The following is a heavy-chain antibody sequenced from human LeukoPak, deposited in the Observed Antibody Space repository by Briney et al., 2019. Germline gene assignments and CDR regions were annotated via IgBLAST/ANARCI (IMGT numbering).Heavy chain of an antibody. D-gene: IGHD2-21*02. J-gene: IGHJ5*02. Sequence: ASQTLSLTCAVSGGSISSSGYSWSWIRQPPGKGLEWIGYIHHTGSTYYNPSLKSRVTISVDRSKNQFSLKLSSVTAADTAMYFRAGTPTYCGGDCYYFDPWGQGTLVTVSS. CDR2: IHHTGST. CDR1: GGSISSSGYS. CDR3: AGTPTYCGGDCYYFDP. V-gene: IGHV4-30-2*01.